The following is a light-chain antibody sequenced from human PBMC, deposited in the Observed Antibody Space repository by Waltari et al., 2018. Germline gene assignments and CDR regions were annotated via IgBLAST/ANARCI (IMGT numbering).Light chain of an antibody. V-gene: IGKV1-39*01. CDR2: AAS. CDR3: QQSYSTPLT. CDR1: QSVSRF. J-gene: IGKJ4*01. Sequence: DIQVTQSPTSLSASVGDRVTIPCRTSQSVSRFFNWYQQKPGKAPKLLIFAASSLQSGVPSRFSGSGSATYFTLTISSLQPEDFATYYCQQSYSTPLTFGGGTKVEIK.